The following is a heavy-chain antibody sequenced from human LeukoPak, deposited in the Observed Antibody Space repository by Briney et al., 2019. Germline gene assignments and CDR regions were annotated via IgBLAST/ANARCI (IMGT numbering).Heavy chain of an antibody. CDR2: FSYSGST. CDR3: ARMYSGTSYYFDY. Sequence: KPSETLSLTCSVSGVSISTYYWIWIRQPPAKGLEWVGFFSYSGSTKYNPSLKSRVTMSVDTSKNQFSLKLNSVTAADTAVYYCARMYSGTSYYFDYWGQGTLVTVSS. D-gene: IGHD1-26*01. V-gene: IGHV4-59*01. J-gene: IGHJ4*02. CDR1: GVSISTYY.